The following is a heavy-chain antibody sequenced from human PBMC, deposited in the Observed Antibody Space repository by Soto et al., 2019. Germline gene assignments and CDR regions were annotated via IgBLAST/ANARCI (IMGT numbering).Heavy chain of an antibody. Sequence: QVQLQESGPGLVKPSQTLSLTCNVSGESISSGGYYWSWIRHHPRKGLEWIGYIYDSESAYYNPSPTSRFTISMDTSNNHFAMSLSSVNDADTAVSYCARTSRSPSAADYWGQGNLVTVSS. J-gene: IGHJ4*02. CDR3: ARTSRSPSAADY. V-gene: IGHV4-31*03. CDR2: IYDSESA. CDR1: GESISSGGYY. D-gene: IGHD6-6*01.